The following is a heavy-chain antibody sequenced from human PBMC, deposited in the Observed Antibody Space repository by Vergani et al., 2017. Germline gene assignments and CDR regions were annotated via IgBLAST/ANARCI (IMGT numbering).Heavy chain of an antibody. Sequence: EVQLVESGGGLVQPGRSLRLSCAASGFTFDDYAMHWVRQAPGKGLEWVSGISWNSGSIGYADSVKGRFTISRDNAKNSLYLQMNSLRAEDTALYYCAKDGEGSGWRDVWGKGTTVTVSS. CDR2: ISWNSGSI. V-gene: IGHV3-9*01. D-gene: IGHD6-19*01. CDR3: AKDGEGSGWRDV. CDR1: GFTFDDYA. J-gene: IGHJ6*04.